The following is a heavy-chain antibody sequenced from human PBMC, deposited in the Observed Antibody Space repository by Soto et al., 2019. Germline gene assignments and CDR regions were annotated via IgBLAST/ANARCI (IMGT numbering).Heavy chain of an antibody. CDR3: ARGGGTLLAPLL. Sequence: XSVKVSCKASVYTFTCYFIHWVRQAPRQGLEWLGYINPNSGATKYAPRFQGRVTMTSDTSIRTAYMDLSNLRSDDTAVYYCARGGGTLLAPLLWRPGTLVTVSS. CDR2: INPNSGAT. J-gene: IGHJ4*02. V-gene: IGHV1-2*02. D-gene: IGHD1-1*01. CDR1: VYTFTCYF.